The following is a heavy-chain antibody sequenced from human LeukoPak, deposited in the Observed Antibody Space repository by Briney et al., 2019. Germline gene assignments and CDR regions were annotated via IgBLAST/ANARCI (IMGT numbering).Heavy chain of an antibody. CDR3: ARDLTIFGVVSTAHDY. CDR2: INPSGGST. D-gene: IGHD3-3*01. J-gene: IGHJ4*02. Sequence: ASVKVSCKTSGYTFTSYGINWVRQAPGQGLEWMGIINPSGGSTTYAQKFQGRVTMTRDTSTTTVYMELSSLRSEDTAMYYCARDLTIFGVVSTAHDYWGQGTLVTVSS. V-gene: IGHV1-46*01. CDR1: GYTFTSYG.